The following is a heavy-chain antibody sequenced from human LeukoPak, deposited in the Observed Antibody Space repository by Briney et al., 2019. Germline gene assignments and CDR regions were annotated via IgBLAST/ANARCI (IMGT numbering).Heavy chain of an antibody. Sequence: SETLSLTCTVSGGSISRYYWSWIRQPPGKGLEWIGYIYYSGSTNYNPSLKSRVTISVDTSKNQFSLKLSSVTAADTAVYYCARGVSSGYWGQGTLVTVSS. D-gene: IGHD2-8*01. V-gene: IGHV4-59*01. CDR2: IYYSGST. CDR3: ARGVSSGY. J-gene: IGHJ4*02. CDR1: GGSISRYY.